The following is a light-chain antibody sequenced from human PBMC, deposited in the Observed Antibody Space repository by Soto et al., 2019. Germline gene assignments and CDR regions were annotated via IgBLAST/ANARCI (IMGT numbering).Light chain of an antibody. Sequence: QSALTQPASVSGSPGQSITISCTGTNSDIGGSNYVSWYQQDPGKAPKLMIYDVSNLPSGVSYRFSGSKSGNTASLTISGLQAEDDADYYCSSYTSRSTLGVFGGGTKVTVL. J-gene: IGLJ2*01. CDR3: SSYTSRSTLGV. CDR1: NSDIGGSNY. V-gene: IGLV2-14*03. CDR2: DVS.